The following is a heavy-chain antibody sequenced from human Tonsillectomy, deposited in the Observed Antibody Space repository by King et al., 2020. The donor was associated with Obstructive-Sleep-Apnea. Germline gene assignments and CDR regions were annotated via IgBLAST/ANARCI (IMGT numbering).Heavy chain of an antibody. V-gene: IGHV1-18*04. Sequence: VQLVESGAEVKKPGASVKVSCKASGYTFTSYGISWVRQAPGQGLEGRGWISAYNGNTNYAQKLQGRVTMTTDTSTSTAYMELRSLRSDDTAVYYCAREYYYDSSGYYGYWGQGNLVTVSS. J-gene: IGHJ4*02. CDR3: AREYYYDSSGYYGY. D-gene: IGHD3-22*01. CDR1: GYTFTSYG. CDR2: ISAYNGNT.